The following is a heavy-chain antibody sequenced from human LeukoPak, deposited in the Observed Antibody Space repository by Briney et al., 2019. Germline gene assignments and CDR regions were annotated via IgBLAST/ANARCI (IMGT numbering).Heavy chain of an antibody. CDR1: GYTFTGYY. CDR2: INPNSGGT. D-gene: IGHD3-10*01. V-gene: IGHV1-2*02. J-gene: IGHJ4*02. CDR3: ARVGPNYGSGSYLVY. Sequence: ASVKVSCKASGYTFTGYYMHWVRQAPGQGLEWMGWINPNSGGTNYAQKVQGRVTMTRDTSISTAYMELSRLRSDDTAVYYCARVGPNYGSGSYLVYWGQGTLVTVSS.